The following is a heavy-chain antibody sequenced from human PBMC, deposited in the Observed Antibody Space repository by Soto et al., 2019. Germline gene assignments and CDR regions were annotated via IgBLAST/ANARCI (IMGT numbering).Heavy chain of an antibody. J-gene: IGHJ6*02. Sequence: KSGGSLRLSCTTSGFSFGDYAMSWFRQAPGKGLEWVGVIRSKAYGGTTDYAASVKGRFAISRDDSKSIAYLQMNSVTTEDTAVYYCARDDGMSHYYYGMDVWGQGTTVTVSS. CDR1: GFSFGDYA. CDR3: ARDDGMSHYYYGMDV. CDR2: IRSKAYGGTT. V-gene: IGHV3-49*05. D-gene: IGHD1-26*01.